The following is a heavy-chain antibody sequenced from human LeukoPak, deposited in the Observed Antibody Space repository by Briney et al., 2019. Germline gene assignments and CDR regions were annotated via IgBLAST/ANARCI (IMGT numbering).Heavy chain of an antibody. V-gene: IGHV3-30*18. CDR1: GFTFSSYG. Sequence: GGSLRLSCAASGFTFSSYGMHWVRQAPGKGLEWVAVISYDGSNKYYADSVNGRFTISRDNSKNTLYLQMNSLRAEDTAVYYCAKDSSGYFDYWGQGTLVTVSS. CDR3: AKDSSGYFDY. D-gene: IGHD6-19*01. J-gene: IGHJ4*02. CDR2: ISYDGSNK.